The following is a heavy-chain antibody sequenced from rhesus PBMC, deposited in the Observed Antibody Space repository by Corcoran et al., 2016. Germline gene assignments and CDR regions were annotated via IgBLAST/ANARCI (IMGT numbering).Heavy chain of an antibody. V-gene: IGHV4-127*01. Sequence: QVQLQESGPGLLKPSETLSLTCAVSGCSISGGYGWSWIRQPPGKGLEWIGRMYSSRGKTYYNPALKSRVTISTDTAKNQFSLKLNSVTAADTAVYYCARDQEGCSWPCDYWGQGVLVTVSS. D-gene: IGHD6-13*01. CDR2: MYSSRGKT. J-gene: IGHJ4*01. CDR3: ARDQEGCSWPCDY. CDR1: GCSISGGYG.